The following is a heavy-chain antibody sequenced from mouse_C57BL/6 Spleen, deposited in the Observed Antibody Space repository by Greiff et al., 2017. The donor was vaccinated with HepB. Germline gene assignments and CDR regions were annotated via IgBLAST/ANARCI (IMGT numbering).Heavy chain of an antibody. CDR3: TRGDGYYEYYAMDY. Sequence: EVKVVESGGGLVQPGGSMKLSCAASGFTFSDAWMDWVRQSPEKGLEWVAEIRNKANNHATYYAESVKGRFTISRDDSKSSVYLQMNSLRAEDTGIYYCTRGDGYYEYYAMDYWGQGTSVTVSS. J-gene: IGHJ4*01. CDR2: IRNKANNHAT. CDR1: GFTFSDAW. V-gene: IGHV6-6*01. D-gene: IGHD2-3*01.